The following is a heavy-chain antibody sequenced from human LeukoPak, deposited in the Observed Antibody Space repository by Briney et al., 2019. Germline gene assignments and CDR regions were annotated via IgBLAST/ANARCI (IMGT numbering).Heavy chain of an antibody. D-gene: IGHD6-6*01. CDR2: ISSSSSYI. Sequence: GGSLRLSCAASGFTFSSYSMNWVRQAPGKGLEWVSSISSSSSYIYYADSVKGRFTISRDNAKNSLYLQMNSLRAEDTAVYYCARDRKESISDAFDIWGQGTMVTVSS. V-gene: IGHV3-21*01. CDR1: GFTFSSYS. CDR3: ARDRKESISDAFDI. J-gene: IGHJ3*02.